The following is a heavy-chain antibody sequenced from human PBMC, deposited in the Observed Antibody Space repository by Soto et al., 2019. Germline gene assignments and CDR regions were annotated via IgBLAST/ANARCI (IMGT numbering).Heavy chain of an antibody. V-gene: IGHV2-5*01. CDR3: AHSGRYSSSYYYYGMAV. CDR1: GFSLSTSGVG. CDR2: IYWNDDK. J-gene: IGHJ6*02. D-gene: IGHD6-6*01. Sequence: QITLKESGPTLVKPTQTLTLTCTFSGFSLSTSGVGVCWIRQPPGKALEWLALIYWNDDKRYSPSMKSRLTITKDTSKNQVVLTMTNMDTVDTATDYCAHSGRYSSSYYYYGMAVWGQGTTVTVSS.